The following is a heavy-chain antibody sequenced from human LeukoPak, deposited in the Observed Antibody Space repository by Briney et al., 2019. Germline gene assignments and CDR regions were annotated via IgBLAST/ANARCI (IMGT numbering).Heavy chain of an antibody. V-gene: IGHV1-2*02. CDR3: ARGGSSSWYYYFDY. J-gene: IGHJ4*02. Sequence: ASVKVSCKASGYTFTGYYMHWVRQAPGQGLEWMGWINPNGGGTNYAQKFQGRVTMTRDTSISTAYMELSRLRSDDTAVYYCARGGSSSWYYYFDYWGQGTLVTVSS. D-gene: IGHD6-13*01. CDR1: GYTFTGYY. CDR2: INPNGGGT.